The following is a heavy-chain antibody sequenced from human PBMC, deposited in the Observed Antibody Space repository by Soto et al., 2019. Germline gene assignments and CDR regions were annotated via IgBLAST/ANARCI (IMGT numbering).Heavy chain of an antibody. CDR2: ISAYNGNT. CDR3: ARGYSNPKWDYYYGMDV. CDR1: GYTFTSYG. J-gene: IGHJ6*02. Sequence: GDSVKVSCKASGYTFTSYGISWVRQAPGQGLEWMGWISAYNGNTKYAQKLQGRVTMTTDTSTSTAYMELRSLRSDDTAVYYCARGYSNPKWDYYYGMDVWGQGTTVTVSS. D-gene: IGHD4-4*01. V-gene: IGHV1-18*04.